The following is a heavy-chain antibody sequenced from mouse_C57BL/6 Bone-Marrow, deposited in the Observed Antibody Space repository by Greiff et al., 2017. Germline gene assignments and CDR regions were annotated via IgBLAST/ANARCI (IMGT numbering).Heavy chain of an antibody. CDR2: IYPGSGST. V-gene: IGHV1-55*01. D-gene: IGHD2-5*01. CDR3: ARPYYSNYWYFDV. CDR1: GYTFTSYW. Sequence: QVLLQQPGAEFVKPGASVKMSCKASGYTFTSYWITWVKQRPGQGLEWIGDIYPGSGSTNYNEKLKSKFTLTVDTSSRTAYMQLSSLTSEDSAVYYGARPYYSNYWYFDVWGTGTTVTVSS. J-gene: IGHJ1*03.